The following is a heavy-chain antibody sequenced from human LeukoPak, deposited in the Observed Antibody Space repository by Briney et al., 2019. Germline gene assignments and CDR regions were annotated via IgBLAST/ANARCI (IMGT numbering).Heavy chain of an antibody. J-gene: IGHJ3*02. CDR1: GFTFTSSA. CDR3: AAALTTVVTPDAFDI. D-gene: IGHD4-23*01. Sequence: SVKVSCKASGFTFTSSAMQWVRQARGQRLEWIGWVVVGSGNTNYAQKFQERVTITRDMSTSTAYMELSSLRSEDTAVYYCAAALTTVVTPDAFDIWGQGTMVTVSS. V-gene: IGHV1-58*02. CDR2: VVVGSGNT.